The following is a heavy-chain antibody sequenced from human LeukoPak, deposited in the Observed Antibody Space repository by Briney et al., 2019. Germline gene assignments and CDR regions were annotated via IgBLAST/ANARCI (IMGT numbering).Heavy chain of an antibody. D-gene: IGHD3-22*01. V-gene: IGHV3-53*01. CDR3: ARGYYDSSAPLDY. Sequence: GGSLRLSCAASGFTVSSNYMSWVRQAPGKGLEWVSVIYSGGSTYYADSVKGRFTISRDNSKNTLYLQMNSLRAEDTAVYYCARGYYDSSAPLDYWGQGTLVTVSS. CDR2: IYSGGST. CDR1: GFTVSSNY. J-gene: IGHJ4*02.